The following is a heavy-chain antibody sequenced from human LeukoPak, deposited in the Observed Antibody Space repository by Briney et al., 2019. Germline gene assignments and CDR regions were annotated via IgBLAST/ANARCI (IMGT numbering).Heavy chain of an antibody. Sequence: PSETLSLTCTVSGGSISSYYWSWIRQPAGKGLEWIGRIYTSGSTNYNPSLKSRVTMSVDTSKNQFSLKLSSVTAADTAVYYCARAXGSGXXYNSRRNWFNPWGQGTLVTVXS. J-gene: IGHJ5*02. CDR2: IYTSGST. CDR3: ARAXGSGXXYNSRRNWFNP. D-gene: IGHD3-10*01. CDR1: GGSISSYY. V-gene: IGHV4-4*07.